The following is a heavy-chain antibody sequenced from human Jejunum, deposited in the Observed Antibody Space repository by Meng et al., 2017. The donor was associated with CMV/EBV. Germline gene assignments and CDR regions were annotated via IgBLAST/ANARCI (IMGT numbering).Heavy chain of an antibody. V-gene: IGHV3-7*01. CDR3: VIVRNYNYDSSGHFLDY. D-gene: IGHD3-22*01. CDR2: IKNDGSEQ. J-gene: IGHJ4*02. Sequence: IFTIYWMTWVRQAPGKGLEWVADIKNDGSEQNYVDSVKGRFTISRDNVRNSLYLQMNSLRVEDTAVYYCVIVRNYNYDSSGHFLDYWGQGTLVTVSS. CDR1: IFTIYW.